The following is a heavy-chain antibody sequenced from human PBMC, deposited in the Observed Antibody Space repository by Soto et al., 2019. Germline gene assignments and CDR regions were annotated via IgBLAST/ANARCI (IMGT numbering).Heavy chain of an antibody. D-gene: IGHD3-10*01. Sequence: EVQLVESGGGLVQPGRSLRLSCAASGFTFDDYAMHWVRQAPGKGLEWVSGISWNSGSIGYADSVKGRFTISRDNAKNSLYLQRNSLRAEDTALYYCGKGTKEGDYYGSGRRNWFDPWGQGTLVTVSS. CDR3: GKGTKEGDYYGSGRRNWFDP. CDR2: ISWNSGSI. V-gene: IGHV3-9*01. CDR1: GFTFDDYA. J-gene: IGHJ5*02.